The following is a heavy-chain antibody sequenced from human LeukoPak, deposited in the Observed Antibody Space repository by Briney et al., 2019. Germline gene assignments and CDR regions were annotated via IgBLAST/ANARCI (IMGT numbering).Heavy chain of an antibody. D-gene: IGHD1-26*01. Sequence: GRSLRLSCAASGFTFSSFGMHWVRQAPGKGLEWVSYISGGSDYIYYTDSVKGRFTISRDNAKKSLYLQLNSLRVEDTAVYYCARWGLGPSFDSWGQGTLVTVSS. CDR2: ISGGSDYI. CDR1: GFTFSSFG. J-gene: IGHJ4*02. V-gene: IGHV3-21*01. CDR3: ARWGLGPSFDS.